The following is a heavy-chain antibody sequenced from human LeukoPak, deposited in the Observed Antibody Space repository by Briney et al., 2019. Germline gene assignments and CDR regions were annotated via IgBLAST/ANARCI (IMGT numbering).Heavy chain of an antibody. J-gene: IGHJ4*02. CDR3: ARADSSGYVRIGFYFDY. D-gene: IGHD3-22*01. Sequence: ASVKVSCKASGYTFTGYYMHWVRQAPGQGLEWMGWINPNSGGTNYAQKFQGRVTMTRDTSISTAYMELSRLRSDDTAVYYCARADSSGYVRIGFYFDYWGQGTLVTVSS. V-gene: IGHV1-2*02. CDR2: INPNSGGT. CDR1: GYTFTGYY.